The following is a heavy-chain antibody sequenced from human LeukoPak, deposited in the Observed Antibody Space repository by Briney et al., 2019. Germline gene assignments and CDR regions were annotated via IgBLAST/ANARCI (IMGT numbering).Heavy chain of an antibody. CDR1: GFTFNNYN. CDR3: ARPTWSYNAFDI. J-gene: IGHJ3*02. CDR2: ISSSSTYM. Sequence: PGGSLRLSCTASGFTFNNYNLNWVRQAPGKGLEWVSSISSSSTYMYYADSVKGRFTVSRDNAKSSVYLQMNRLRSEDTAVYYCARPTWSYNAFDIWGRGTLVTVYS. V-gene: IGHV3-21*01. D-gene: IGHD2-15*01.